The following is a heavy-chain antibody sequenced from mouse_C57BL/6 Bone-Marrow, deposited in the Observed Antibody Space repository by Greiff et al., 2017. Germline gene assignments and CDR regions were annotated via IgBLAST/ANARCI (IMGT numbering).Heavy chain of an antibody. Sequence: VKLVESGGGLVKPGGSLKLSCAASGFTFSDYGMHWVRQAPEKGLEWVAYISSGSSTIYYADTVKGRFTISRDNAKNTLFLQMTSLRSEDTAMYYCASGANFDAMDYWCQGTSVTVSS. CDR3: ASGANFDAMDY. D-gene: IGHD4-1*01. V-gene: IGHV5-17*01. CDR2: ISSGSSTI. J-gene: IGHJ4*01. CDR1: GFTFSDYG.